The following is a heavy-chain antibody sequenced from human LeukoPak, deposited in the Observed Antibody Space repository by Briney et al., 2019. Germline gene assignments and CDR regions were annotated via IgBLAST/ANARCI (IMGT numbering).Heavy chain of an antibody. J-gene: IGHJ4*02. CDR3: ARKLLWFGEPSFDY. D-gene: IGHD3-10*01. Sequence: ASVKVSCKASGYTFTSYGTSWVRQAPGQGLEWMGWISAYNGNTNYAQKLQGRVTMTTDTSTSTAYMELRSLRSDDTAVYYCARKLLWFGEPSFDYWGQGTLVTVSS. CDR2: ISAYNGNT. V-gene: IGHV1-18*01. CDR1: GYTFTSYG.